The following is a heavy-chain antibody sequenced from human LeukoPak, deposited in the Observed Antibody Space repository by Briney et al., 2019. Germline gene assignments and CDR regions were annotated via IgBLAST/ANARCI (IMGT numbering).Heavy chain of an antibody. V-gene: IGHV3-7*01. J-gene: IGHJ4*02. CDR2: IKHDGSAA. D-gene: IGHD2-2*01. Sequence: SGGSLRLSCAASGFIFSGYWMTWVRQTPGKGLEWVANIKHDGSAANYMDSVRGRFTVSRDNSKNTLYLQMNSLRAEDTAVYYCAKDLSRYCSSTSCFLDGYWGQGTLVTVSS. CDR3: AKDLSRYCSSTSCFLDGY. CDR1: GFIFSGYW.